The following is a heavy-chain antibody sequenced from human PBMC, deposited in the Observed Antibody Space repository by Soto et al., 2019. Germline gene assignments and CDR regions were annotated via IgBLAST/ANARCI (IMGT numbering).Heavy chain of an antibody. V-gene: IGHV1-18*01. J-gene: IGHJ6*02. CDR2: ISAYNGNT. Sequence: ASVKVSCKASGYTLTSYGISWVRQAPGQGLEWMGWISAYNGNTNYAQKLQGRVTMTTDTSTSTAYMEPRSLRSDDTAVYYCARDGGDSSFFYYYYGMDVWGQGTTVTVSS. CDR3: ARDGGDSSFFYYYYGMDV. D-gene: IGHD6-6*01. CDR1: GYTLTSYG.